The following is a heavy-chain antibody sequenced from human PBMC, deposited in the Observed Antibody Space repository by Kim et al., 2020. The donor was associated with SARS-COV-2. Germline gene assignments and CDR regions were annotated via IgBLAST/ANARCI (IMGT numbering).Heavy chain of an antibody. CDR2: IYHSGST. D-gene: IGHD3-10*01. Sequence: SETLSLTCAVSGGSISSSNWWSWVRQPPGKGLEWIGEIYHSGSTNYNPSLKSRVTISVDKSKNQFSLKLSSVTAADTAVYYCARDKGRVTMVRDDAFDIWGQGTMVTVSS. V-gene: IGHV4-4*02. J-gene: IGHJ3*02. CDR3: ARDKGRVTMVRDDAFDI. CDR1: GGSISSSNW.